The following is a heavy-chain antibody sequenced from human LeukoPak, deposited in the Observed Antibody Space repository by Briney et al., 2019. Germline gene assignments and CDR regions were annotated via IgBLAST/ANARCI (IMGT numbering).Heavy chain of an antibody. J-gene: IGHJ3*01. V-gene: IGHV1-69*16. D-gene: IGHD2-15*01. CDR3: ARESRYCIGDSCYPNAFDV. CDR1: GGTFSSYT. CDR2: IIPILGIA. Sequence: ASVKVSCKASGGTFSSYTISWVRQAPGQGLEWMGRIIPILGIANYAQKFQGRVTITTDESTNTAYMELSSLRSEDTAMYYCARESRYCIGDSCYPNAFDVWGQGTMVTISS.